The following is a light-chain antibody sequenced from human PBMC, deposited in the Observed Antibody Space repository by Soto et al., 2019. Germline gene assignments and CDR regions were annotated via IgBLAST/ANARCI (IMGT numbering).Light chain of an antibody. Sequence: DIPMPQSPSSLSASVGDSVTITCQASQDISNYLNWYQQKPGKAPKLLIYDASTLETGVPSRFSGSGSVTDFTFTISSLQPEDIATYYCQQYDNLPSTFGPGTKVDIK. V-gene: IGKV1-33*01. CDR3: QQYDNLPST. CDR2: DAS. J-gene: IGKJ3*01. CDR1: QDISNY.